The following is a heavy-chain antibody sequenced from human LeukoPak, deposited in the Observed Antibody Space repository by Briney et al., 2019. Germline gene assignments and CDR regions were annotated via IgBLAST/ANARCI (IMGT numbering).Heavy chain of an antibody. CDR2: ITSSSSYI. CDR3: TRDGDTGMVGGYYYYMDV. Sequence: GGSLRLSCAASGFTFSSYEMNWVRQAPGKGLGWVSSITSSSSYIYYADSVKGRFTISRDNAKNSLYLQMNTLRAEDTAVYYCTRDGDTGMVGGYYYYMDVWGKGTTVTVSS. CDR1: GFTFSSYE. D-gene: IGHD5-18*01. J-gene: IGHJ6*03. V-gene: IGHV3-21*01.